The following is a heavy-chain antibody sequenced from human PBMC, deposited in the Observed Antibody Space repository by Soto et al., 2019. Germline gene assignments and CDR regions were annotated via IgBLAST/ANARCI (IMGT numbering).Heavy chain of an antibody. CDR2: ISGSGGST. CDR3: AKLPRAYCAGDCSGY. Sequence: EVQLLESGGGLVQPGGSLRLSCAASGFTFSSYAMSWVRQAPGKGLEWVSAISGSGGSTYYADSVKGRFTISRDNSKNTLYLQMNSGRAEDTAVYYCAKLPRAYCAGDCSGYWGQGTLVTVSS. CDR1: GFTFSSYA. D-gene: IGHD2-21*01. J-gene: IGHJ4*02. V-gene: IGHV3-23*01.